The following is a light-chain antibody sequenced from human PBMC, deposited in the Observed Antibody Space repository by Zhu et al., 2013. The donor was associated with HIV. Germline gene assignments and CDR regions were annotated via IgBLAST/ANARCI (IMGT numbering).Light chain of an antibody. Sequence: SYELTQPPSVSVAPGKTARITCGGDNIGGLSVHWYQQKPGQAPLLVMYDASDRPSGIPERFSGSNSGNTATLTISRVEAGDEADYYCQVWDSSNDHWVFGGGTKLTVL. CDR1: NIGGLS. V-gene: IGLV3-21*04. J-gene: IGLJ3*02. CDR2: DAS. CDR3: QVWDSSNDHWV.